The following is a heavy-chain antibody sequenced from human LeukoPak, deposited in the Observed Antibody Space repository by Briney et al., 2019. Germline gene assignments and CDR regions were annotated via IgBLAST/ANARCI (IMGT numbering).Heavy chain of an antibody. Sequence: GGSLRLSCAASGFTFSSYGMSWVRQAPGKGLEWVSAISGSGGSTYYADSVKGRFTISRDNSKNTLYLQMNSLRAEDTAVYYCARDGNYDFWSGYYLWGQGTLVTVSS. J-gene: IGHJ4*02. V-gene: IGHV3-23*01. CDR2: ISGSGGST. CDR1: GFTFSSYG. D-gene: IGHD3-3*01. CDR3: ARDGNYDFWSGYYL.